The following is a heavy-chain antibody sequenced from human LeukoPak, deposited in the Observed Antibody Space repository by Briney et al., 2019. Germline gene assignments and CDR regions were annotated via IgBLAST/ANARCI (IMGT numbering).Heavy chain of an antibody. CDR1: GFTFSSYA. D-gene: IGHD6-19*01. CDR3: AKDARRYSGWYFFDH. Sequence: GGSLRLSCAASGFTFSSYAMHWVRQAPGEGLEWVAVISYDGSIKHYTDSVKGRFTISRDNSRNTLYLQMNSLRVDDTAVYYCAKDARRYSGWYFFDHWGQGTLVTVSS. J-gene: IGHJ4*02. CDR2: ISYDGSIK. V-gene: IGHV3-30-3*01.